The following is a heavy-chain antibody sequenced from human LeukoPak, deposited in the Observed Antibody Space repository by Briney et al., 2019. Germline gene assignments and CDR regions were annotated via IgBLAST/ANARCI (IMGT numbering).Heavy chain of an antibody. V-gene: IGHV3-73*01. CDR3: TSRVGAAGVDY. D-gene: IGHD2-2*01. Sequence: ETLSLTCAVYGGSFSGYYWSWVRQASGKGLEWVGRIRSKANSYATAYAASVKGRFTISRDDSKNTAYLQMNSLKTEDTAVYYCTSRVGAAGVDYWGQGTLVTVSS. J-gene: IGHJ4*02. CDR1: GGSFSGYY. CDR2: IRSKANSYAT.